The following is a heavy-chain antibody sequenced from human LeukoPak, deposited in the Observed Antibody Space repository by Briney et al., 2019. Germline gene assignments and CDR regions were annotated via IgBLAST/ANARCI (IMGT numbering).Heavy chain of an antibody. J-gene: IGHJ6*02. V-gene: IGHV1-18*01. D-gene: IGHD6-13*01. CDR3: ARDVAAAATYYYYGMDV. CDR1: GYTFTSYG. Sequence: GASVKVSCKASGYTFTSYGISWVRQAPGQGLEWMGWISAYNGNTNYAQKLQGRVTMTTDTSTSTAYMELRSLRSDDTAVYYCARDVAAAATYYYYGMDVWGQGTTVTASS. CDR2: ISAYNGNT.